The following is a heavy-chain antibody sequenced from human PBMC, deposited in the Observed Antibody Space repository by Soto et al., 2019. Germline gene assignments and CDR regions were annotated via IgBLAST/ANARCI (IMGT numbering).Heavy chain of an antibody. D-gene: IGHD3-22*01. CDR1: GGSISSGDYY. CDR3: ARDSGFYDSSGYRTYYFDY. Sequence: PWETPSLTCTVSGGSISSGDYYWSWIRQPPGKGLEWIGYIYYSGSTYYNPSLKSRVTISVDTSKNQFSLKLSSVTAADTAVYYCARDSGFYDSSGYRTYYFDYWGQGTLVT. CDR2: IYYSGST. J-gene: IGHJ4*02. V-gene: IGHV4-30-4*01.